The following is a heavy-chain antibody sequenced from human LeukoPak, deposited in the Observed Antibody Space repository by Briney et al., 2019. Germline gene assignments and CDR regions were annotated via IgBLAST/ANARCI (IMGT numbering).Heavy chain of an antibody. V-gene: IGHV4-61*05. Sequence: SETLSLTCTVSGGSISSSSYYWGWVRQPPGKGLEWIGCIYYSGYTNYKSSLKSRVTISVDTSKNQFSLKLSSVTAADTAVYYCARGGYYGSGNDFRFDPWGQGTLVTVSS. J-gene: IGHJ5*02. D-gene: IGHD3-10*01. CDR1: GGSISSSSYY. CDR3: ARGGYYGSGNDFRFDP. CDR2: IYYSGYT.